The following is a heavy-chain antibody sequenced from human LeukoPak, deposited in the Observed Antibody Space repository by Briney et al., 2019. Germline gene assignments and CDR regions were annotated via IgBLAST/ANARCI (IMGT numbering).Heavy chain of an antibody. J-gene: IGHJ6*03. Sequence: SVKVSCKASGGTFSSYAISWVRQAPGQGLEWMGGIIPIFGTANYAQKFQGRVTITTDESTSTAYMELSSLRSEDTAVYYCARDARYCSGGSCPYYMDVWGKGATVTVSS. CDR2: IIPIFGTA. CDR3: ARDARYCSGGSCPYYMDV. D-gene: IGHD2-15*01. V-gene: IGHV1-69*05. CDR1: GGTFSSYA.